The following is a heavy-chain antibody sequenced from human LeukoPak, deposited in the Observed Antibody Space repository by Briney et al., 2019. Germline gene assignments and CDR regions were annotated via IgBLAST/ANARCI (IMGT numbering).Heavy chain of an antibody. CDR1: GFDFNSYS. D-gene: IGHD6-13*01. CDR2: ISGRDGPT. Sequence: GDSLRLSCAASGFDFNSYSITWVRQTPGTGLAWVCSISGRDGPTYFGDSVKGRFTISRDSSKRSMTLQMNGLTADDTAVYFCARGRTGAAADTWFDFWGQGTLVTVSS. CDR3: ARGRTGAAADTWFDF. J-gene: IGHJ4*02. V-gene: IGHV3-23*01.